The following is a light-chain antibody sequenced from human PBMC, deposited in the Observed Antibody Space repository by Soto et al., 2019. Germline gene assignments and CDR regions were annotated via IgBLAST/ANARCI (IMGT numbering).Light chain of an antibody. CDR1: ESVRSN. CDR2: GAS. J-gene: IGKJ5*01. V-gene: IGKV3-15*01. CDR3: QQYYDWPTIT. Sequence: EIVMTQSPATLSVPPGDRATLSCRASESVRSNLAWYQQKPGQAPRLLIHGASIRAADIPDRFSGSGSWTEFTLTISTLQSEDFAVYYCQQYYDWPTITFGQGTRLE.